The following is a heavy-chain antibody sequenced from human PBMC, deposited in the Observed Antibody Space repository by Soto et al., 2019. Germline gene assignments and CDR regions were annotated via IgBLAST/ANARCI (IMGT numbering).Heavy chain of an antibody. CDR1: GFTFSKAW. J-gene: IGHJ4*02. CDR2: IKSKIDGGTI. Sequence: GGSLRLSCAASGFTFSKAWMSWVRRAPGKAQEWLVRIKSKIDGGTIDDDAPVNGSFTISRADSKTTLYLQMNSLKTEHTAVHYCISFRYIRNDRLGFWGQGALVTVSS. D-gene: IGHD1-1*01. CDR3: ISFRYIRNDRLGF. V-gene: IGHV3-15*01.